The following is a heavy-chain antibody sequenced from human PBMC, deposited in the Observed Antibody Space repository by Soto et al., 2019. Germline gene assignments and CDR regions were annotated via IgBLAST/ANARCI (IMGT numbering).Heavy chain of an antibody. J-gene: IGHJ6*02. V-gene: IGHV1-69*13. CDR1: GGTFSSYA. D-gene: IGHD3-3*02. CDR3: AGDSMGGHYGMAV. Sequence: SVKVSCKASGGTFSSYAISWVRQAPGQGLEWMGGIIPIFGTANYAQKFQGRVTITADESTSTAYMELSSLRSEDTAVYYCAGDSMGGHYGMAVWGQGTTVPVS. CDR2: IIPIFGTA.